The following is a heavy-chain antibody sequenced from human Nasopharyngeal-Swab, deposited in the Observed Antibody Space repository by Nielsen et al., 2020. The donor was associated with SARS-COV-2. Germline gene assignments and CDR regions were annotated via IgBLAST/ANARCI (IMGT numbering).Heavy chain of an antibody. D-gene: IGHD5-12*01. CDR1: GFTLSSFW. V-gene: IGHV3-7*01. CDR3: ARDRIVATMETDY. Sequence: GESLKISCAASGFTLSSFWMTWVRQAPGKGLEWVANIKQDGSETYYVDSVKGRFTISKDNAKNSLYLKMNSLRADDTAVYYCARDRIVATMETDYWGQVTLVTVSS. J-gene: IGHJ4*02. CDR2: IKQDGSET.